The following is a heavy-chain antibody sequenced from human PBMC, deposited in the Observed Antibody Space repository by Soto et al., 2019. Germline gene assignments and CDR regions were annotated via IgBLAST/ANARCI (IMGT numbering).Heavy chain of an antibody. V-gene: IGHV4-34*01. D-gene: IGHD3-16*02. J-gene: IGHJ5*02. CDR3: ARLMEDKVWGSYRYLDL. CDR1: VAAFSDYT. CDR2: VNRGGRT. Sequence: SETLSLTCGLSVAAFSDYTWSWVRQAPGGGLHWIGEVNRGGRTKYSPSLERRLTISVDPSRNQVSLELRSVTAADTAIYYCARLMEDKVWGSYRYLDLWGQGNLVTVSS.